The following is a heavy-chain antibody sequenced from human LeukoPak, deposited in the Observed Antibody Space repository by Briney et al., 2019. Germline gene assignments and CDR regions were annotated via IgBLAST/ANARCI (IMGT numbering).Heavy chain of an antibody. D-gene: IGHD3-10*01. CDR3: ARGLWFGELFDY. Sequence: GASVKVSCKASGYTFTAYYMHWVRQAPGQGLEWMGWINPNSGGTNYAQKFQGRVTMTRDTPISTAYMELSRLRSDDTAVYYCARGLWFGELFDYWGQGTLVTVSS. J-gene: IGHJ4*02. CDR2: INPNSGGT. CDR1: GYTFTAYY. V-gene: IGHV1-2*02.